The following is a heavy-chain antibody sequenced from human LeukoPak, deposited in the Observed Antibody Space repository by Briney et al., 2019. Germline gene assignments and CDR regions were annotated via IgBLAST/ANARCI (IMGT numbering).Heavy chain of an antibody. CDR3: ARDMTALDY. CDR1: GFTFSDRY. J-gene: IGHJ4*02. Sequence: PGGSLRLSCVASGFTFSDRYMTWIRQAPGKGLEWVARISDDSTYTNYADSVKGRFSISRDSAKKSLYLQMDSLRAEDTAVYYCARDMTALDYWGPGTLVTVSS. D-gene: IGHD2-21*02. CDR2: ISDDSTYT. V-gene: IGHV3-11*06.